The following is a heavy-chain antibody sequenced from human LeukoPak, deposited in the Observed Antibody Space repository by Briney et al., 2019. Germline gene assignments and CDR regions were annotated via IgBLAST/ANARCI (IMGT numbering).Heavy chain of an antibody. V-gene: IGHV3-74*01. D-gene: IGHD3/OR15-3a*01. Sequence: PGGSLRLSRAASGFTFSSYWMHWVRQAPGKGLLWVSRINSDGSSTYYADSVKGRFTTSRDNAKNALHLQMNSLRAEDTAVYYCVLDLFSSFAFDIWGQGTMVTVSS. CDR2: INSDGSST. CDR1: GFTFSSYW. CDR3: VLDLFSSFAFDI. J-gene: IGHJ3*02.